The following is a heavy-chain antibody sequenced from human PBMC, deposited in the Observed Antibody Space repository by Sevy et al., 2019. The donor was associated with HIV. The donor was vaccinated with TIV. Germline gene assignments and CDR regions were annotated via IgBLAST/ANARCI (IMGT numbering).Heavy chain of an antibody. D-gene: IGHD3-10*01. V-gene: IGHV4-4*07. J-gene: IGHJ5*02. CDR2: IYTSGST. Sequence: SETLSLTCTVSGGSISSYYWSWIRQPAGKGVEWIGRIYTSGSTNYNPSLKSRVTMSVDTSKNQFSLKLSSVTAADTAVYYCAREAGEYGSGSYYRRWFDPWGQGTLVTVSS. CDR1: GGSISSYY. CDR3: AREAGEYGSGSYYRRWFDP.